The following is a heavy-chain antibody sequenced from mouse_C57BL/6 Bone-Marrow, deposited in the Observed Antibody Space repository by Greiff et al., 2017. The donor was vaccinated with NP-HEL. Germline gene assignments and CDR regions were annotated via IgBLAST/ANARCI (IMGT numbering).Heavy chain of an antibody. V-gene: IGHV1-55*01. D-gene: IGHD1-1*01. CDR1: GYTFTSYW. CDR2: IYPGSGST. J-gene: IGHJ3*01. CDR3: ARGYYGSSRFAY. Sequence: VKLQQPGAELVKPGASVKMSCKASGYTFTSYWITWVKQRPGQGLEWIGDIYPGSGSTNYNEKFKSKATLTVDTSSSTAYMQLSSLTSEDSAVYYCARGYYGSSRFAYWGQGTLVTVSA.